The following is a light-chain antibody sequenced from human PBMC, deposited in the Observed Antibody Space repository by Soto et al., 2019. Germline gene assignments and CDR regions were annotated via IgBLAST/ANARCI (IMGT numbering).Light chain of an antibody. CDR1: SSDVGGYDF. Sequence: ALTQPASVSGSPGQSITISCTGTSSDVGGYDFVSWYQQHPGKAPKLMIYEVSNRPSGVSNRFSGSKSGNTASLTISGLQAEDEADYYCSSYTSSSTLVFGGGTKLTVL. CDR2: EVS. V-gene: IGLV2-14*01. CDR3: SSYTSSSTLV. J-gene: IGLJ2*01.